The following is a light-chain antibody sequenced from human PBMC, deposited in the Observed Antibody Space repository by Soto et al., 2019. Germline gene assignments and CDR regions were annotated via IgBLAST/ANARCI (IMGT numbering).Light chain of an antibody. V-gene: IGLV1-51*01. CDR3: GSWDSSLSAYV. Sequence: QSVLTQPPSASAAPGQKVTISCSGSGSNIGGNSVSWYQQLPGTAPKLLIYDDNKRPSGIPDRFSGSKSGTSATLGITGFQTGDEADYYCGSWDSSLSAYVFGTGTKVTVL. CDR2: DDN. CDR1: GSNIGGNS. J-gene: IGLJ1*01.